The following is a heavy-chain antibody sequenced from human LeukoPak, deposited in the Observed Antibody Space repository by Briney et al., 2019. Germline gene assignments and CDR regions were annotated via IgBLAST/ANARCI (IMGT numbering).Heavy chain of an antibody. CDR3: ARVHDILTGYDY. CDR1: GGSISSYY. J-gene: IGHJ4*02. CDR2: ISSSGSTI. Sequence: LSLTCTVSGGSISSYYWSWIRQAPGKGLEWVSYISSSGSTIYYADSVKGRFTISRDNAKNSLYLQMNSLRAEDTAVYYCARVHDILTGYDYWGQGTLVTVSS. D-gene: IGHD3-9*01. V-gene: IGHV3-11*01.